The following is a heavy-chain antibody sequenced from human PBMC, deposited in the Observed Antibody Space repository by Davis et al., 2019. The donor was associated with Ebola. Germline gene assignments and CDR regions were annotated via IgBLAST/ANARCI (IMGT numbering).Heavy chain of an antibody. CDR3: AREPTGNYYYFYGMDV. CDR2: IYGGDT. CDR1: GFTVRNTH. V-gene: IGHV3-53*01. Sequence: PGGSLRLSCDASGFTVRNTHMSWVRQAPGNGLEWVAGIYGGDTHYADSVKGRFTISRDNSKNTLHLQMNSLRVEDTAVYFCAREPTGNYYYFYGMDVWGKGTTVSVSS. J-gene: IGHJ6*04. D-gene: IGHD4-11*01.